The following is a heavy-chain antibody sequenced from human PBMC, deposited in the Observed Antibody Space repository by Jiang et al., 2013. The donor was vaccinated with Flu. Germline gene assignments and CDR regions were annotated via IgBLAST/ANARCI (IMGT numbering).Heavy chain of an antibody. V-gene: IGHV3-48*03. Sequence: GSLRLSCAASGFTFSSYEMNWVRQAPGKGLEWVSYISSSGSTIYYADSVKGRFTISRDNAKNSLYLQMNSLRAEDTAVYYCANSTPGSYYFDYWGQGTLVTVSS. CDR3: ANSTPGSYYFDY. CDR2: ISSSGSTI. J-gene: IGHJ4*02. D-gene: IGHD1-26*01. CDR1: GFTFSSYE.